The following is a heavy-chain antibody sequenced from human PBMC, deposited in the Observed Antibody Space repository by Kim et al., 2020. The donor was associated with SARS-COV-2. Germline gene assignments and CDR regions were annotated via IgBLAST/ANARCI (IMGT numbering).Heavy chain of an antibody. V-gene: IGHV3-30*07. J-gene: IGHJ3*02. D-gene: IGHD3-22*01. Sequence: ADSVKRRYTISKDNSKNTLDMKMNSLGAEDTAVYYCARGDYYDSMDAFDIWGQGTMVTVSS. CDR3: ARGDYYDSMDAFDI.